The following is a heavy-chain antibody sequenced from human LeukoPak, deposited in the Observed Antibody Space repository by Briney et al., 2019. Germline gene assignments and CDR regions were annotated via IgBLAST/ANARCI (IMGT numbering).Heavy chain of an antibody. V-gene: IGHV1-2*02. D-gene: IGHD2-2*02. CDR3: ARAENIVVVPAAIFDP. CDR1: GYTFTGYY. CDR2: ISPNSGGT. Sequence: ASVKVSCKASGYTFTGYYMHWVRQAPGQGLEWMGWISPNSGGTNYAQKFQGRVTMTRDTSISTAYMELSRLRSDDTAVYYCARAENIVVVPAAIFDPWGQGTLVTVSS. J-gene: IGHJ5*02.